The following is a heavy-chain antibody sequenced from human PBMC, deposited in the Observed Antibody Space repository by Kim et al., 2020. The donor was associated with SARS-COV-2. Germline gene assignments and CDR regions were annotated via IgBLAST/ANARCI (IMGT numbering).Heavy chain of an antibody. CDR1: GYTFTSYG. J-gene: IGHJ4*02. CDR3: ARDVRLKLVRGVIYYLDY. V-gene: IGHV1-18*01. D-gene: IGHD3-10*01. CDR2: ISAYNGNT. Sequence: ASVKVSCKASGYTFTSYGISWVRQAPGQGLEWMGWISAYNGNTNYAQKLQGRVTMTTDTSTSTAYMELRSLRSDDTAVYYCARDVRLKLVRGVIYYLDYWGQGTLAT.